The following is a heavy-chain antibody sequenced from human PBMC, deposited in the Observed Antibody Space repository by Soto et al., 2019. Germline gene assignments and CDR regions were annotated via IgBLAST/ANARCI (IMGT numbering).Heavy chain of an antibody. CDR3: AKDGIAARPHAFDI. J-gene: IGHJ3*02. Sequence: GGSLRLSCAASGFTFSSYGMHWVRQAPGKGLEWVSAISGSGGSTYYADSVKGRFTISRDSSKNTLYLQMNSLRAEDTAVYYCAKDGIAARPHAFDIWGQGTMVTVS. CDR2: ISGSGGST. D-gene: IGHD6-6*01. V-gene: IGHV3-23*01. CDR1: GFTFSSYG.